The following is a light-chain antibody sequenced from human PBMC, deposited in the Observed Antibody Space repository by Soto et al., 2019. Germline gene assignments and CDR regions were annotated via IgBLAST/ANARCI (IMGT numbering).Light chain of an antibody. CDR2: GTS. CDR1: QAIAGW. J-gene: IGKJ4*01. V-gene: IGKV1D-12*01. Sequence: DIQMIQSPSSVYASVGDRVTVACRSSQAIAGWLAWYQQKPGKAPRLLIYGTSTLQSGVPSRFSGRGSGTDFTLTINSLQPEDFAPYYCQQAYSFPLTFGGGTKVDIK. CDR3: QQAYSFPLT.